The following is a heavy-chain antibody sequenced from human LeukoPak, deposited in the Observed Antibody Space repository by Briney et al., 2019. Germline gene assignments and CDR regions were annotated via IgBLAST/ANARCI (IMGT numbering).Heavy chain of an antibody. J-gene: IGHJ4*02. CDR2: INQDGSAK. V-gene: IGHV3-7*01. CDR3: ARLLPPYNGSGSYGVDY. D-gene: IGHD3-10*01. Sequence: GGSLRLSCAASGFTSSSYWMRWVRQAPGKGLEWVANINQDGSAKYYVDSVKGRFTISRDNTKNSLYLQMNSLRAEDTAVYYCARLLPPYNGSGSYGVDYWGQGTLVTVSS. CDR1: GFTSSSYW.